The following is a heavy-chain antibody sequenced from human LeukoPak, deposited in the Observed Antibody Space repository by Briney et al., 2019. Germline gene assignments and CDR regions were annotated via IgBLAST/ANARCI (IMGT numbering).Heavy chain of an antibody. CDR3: ARAVYSSSWYGAGFDY. D-gene: IGHD6-13*01. CDR2: INPNSGGT. Sequence: ASVKVSCKASGYTFTGYYMHWVRQAPGQGLEWMGWINPNSGGTNYAQKFQGRGTMTRDTSISTAYMELSRLRSDDTAVYYCARAVYSSSWYGAGFDYWGQGTLVTVSS. CDR1: GYTFTGYY. J-gene: IGHJ4*02. V-gene: IGHV1-2*02.